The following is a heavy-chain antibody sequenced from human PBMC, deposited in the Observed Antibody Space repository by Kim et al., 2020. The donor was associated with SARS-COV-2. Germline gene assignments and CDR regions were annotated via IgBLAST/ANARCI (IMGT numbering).Heavy chain of an antibody. V-gene: IGHV3-30*04. CDR2: ISYDGSNK. D-gene: IGHD6-13*01. J-gene: IGHJ4*02. CDR1: GFTFSSYA. CDR3: ARMAIAAAGFDY. Sequence: GGSLRLSCAASGFTFSSYAMHWVRQAPGKGLEWVAVISYDGSNKYYADSVKGRFTISRDNSKNTLYLQMNSLRAEDTAVYYFARMAIAAAGFDYWGQGT.